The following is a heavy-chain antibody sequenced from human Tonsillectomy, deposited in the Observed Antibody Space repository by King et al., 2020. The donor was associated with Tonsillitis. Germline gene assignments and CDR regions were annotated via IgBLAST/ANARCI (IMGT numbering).Heavy chain of an antibody. CDR1: GFTFSNYW. V-gene: IGHV3-7*01. CDR2: IKQDGSVK. CDR3: ASLSGSSWFDY. D-gene: IGHD6-13*01. Sequence: VQLVESGGGLVQSGGSLRLSCVGSGFTFSNYWMSWVRQAPGKGLEWVGNIKQDGSVKCYVDSVRGRFSFSRDNAKNSLYLQMNSLTAEDTAVYYCASLSGSSWFDYWGQGTLVFVSS. J-gene: IGHJ4*02.